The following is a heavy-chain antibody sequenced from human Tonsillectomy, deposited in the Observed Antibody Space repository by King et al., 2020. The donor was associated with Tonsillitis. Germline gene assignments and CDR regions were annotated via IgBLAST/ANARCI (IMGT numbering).Heavy chain of an antibody. CDR3: AREIKGGTMVRGVIITHGWFDP. CDR1: GGSVSSGSYY. J-gene: IGHJ5*02. CDR2: IYYSGST. D-gene: IGHD3-10*01. Sequence: QLQESGPGPVKPSETLSLTCTVSGGSVSSGSYYWSWIRPPPGKGLEWIGYIYYSGSTNYNPSLKSRVTISVDTAKNQFSLKLSSVTAADTTVYYCAREIKGGTMVRGVIITHGWFDPWGQGTLVTVSS. V-gene: IGHV4-61*01.